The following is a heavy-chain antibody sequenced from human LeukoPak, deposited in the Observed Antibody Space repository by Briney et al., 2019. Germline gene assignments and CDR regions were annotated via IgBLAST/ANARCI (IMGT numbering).Heavy chain of an antibody. Sequence: GGSLRLSCAASGFTFSSYGMSWVRQAPGKGLEWVSAISGSGGSTYYADSVKGRFTISRDNSKNTLYLQMNSLRAEDTAVYYCAKGATMVRGVIISYQSCPYYFDYWGQGTLVTVSS. V-gene: IGHV3-23*01. D-gene: IGHD3-10*01. CDR1: GFTFSSYG. J-gene: IGHJ4*02. CDR2: ISGSGGST. CDR3: AKGATMVRGVIISYQSCPYYFDY.